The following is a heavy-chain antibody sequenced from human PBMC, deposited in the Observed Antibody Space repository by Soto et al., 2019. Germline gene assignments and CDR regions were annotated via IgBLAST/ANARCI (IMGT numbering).Heavy chain of an antibody. Sequence: PGGSLRLSCAASGFTFSNYEMHWVRQAPGKGLEWVSAISSSGGSTYYADSVKGRFTISRDNSKNTLYLQMNSLRAEDTAVYYCAKCIAAAGTYFPYNWFDPWGQGTLVTVSS. J-gene: IGHJ5*02. V-gene: IGHV3-23*01. CDR3: AKCIAAAGTYFPYNWFDP. D-gene: IGHD6-13*01. CDR1: GFTFSNYE. CDR2: ISSSGGST.